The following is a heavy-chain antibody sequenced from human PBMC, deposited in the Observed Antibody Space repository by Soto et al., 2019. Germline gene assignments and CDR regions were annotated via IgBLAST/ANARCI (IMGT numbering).Heavy chain of an antibody. CDR1: GGSFSGYY. J-gene: IGHJ6*02. V-gene: IGHV4-34*01. D-gene: IGHD6-13*01. Sequence: SETLSLTCAVYGGSFSGYYWSWIRQPPGKGLEWFGEISHSGSTNYNPSLKSRVTISVDTSKNQFSLKLSSVTAADTAVYYCARGPDSTGWYRLYYYYGMGVWGQGTTVTVSS. CDR2: ISHSGST. CDR3: ARGPDSTGWYRLYYYYGMGV.